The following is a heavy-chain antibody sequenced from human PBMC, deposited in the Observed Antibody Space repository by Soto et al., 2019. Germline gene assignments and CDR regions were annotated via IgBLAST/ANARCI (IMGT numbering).Heavy chain of an antibody. CDR3: ARGKNYGDYHFDY. CDR2: IYTSGST. V-gene: IGHV4-59*10. CDR1: GGSFSGYY. D-gene: IGHD4-17*01. J-gene: IGHJ4*02. Sequence: QVQLQQWGAGLLKPSETLSLTCAVYGGSFSGYYWSWIRQPPGKGLEWIGRIYTSGSTNYNPSLKSRVTMSVDTSKNQFSLKLSSVTAADTAVYYCARGKNYGDYHFDYWGQGTLVTVSS.